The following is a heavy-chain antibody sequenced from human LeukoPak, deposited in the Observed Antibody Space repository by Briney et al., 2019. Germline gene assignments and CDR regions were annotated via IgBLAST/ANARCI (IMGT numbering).Heavy chain of an antibody. CDR3: ASGNEYYYYGMDV. CDR2: IYHSGST. Sequence: SETLSLTCTVSGGSISSGGYSWSWIRQPPGKGLEWIGYIYHSGSTYYNPPLKSRVTISVDRSKNQFSLKLSSVTAADTAVYYCASGNEYYYYGMDVWGQGTTVTVSS. V-gene: IGHV4-30-2*01. D-gene: IGHD4-23*01. CDR1: GGSISSGGYS. J-gene: IGHJ6*02.